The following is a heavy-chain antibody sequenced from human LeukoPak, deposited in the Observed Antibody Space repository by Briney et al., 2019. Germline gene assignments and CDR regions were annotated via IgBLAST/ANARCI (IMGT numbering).Heavy chain of an antibody. V-gene: IGHV3-43*02. CDR1: GFTFSNAW. CDR2: ISGDSHST. Sequence: GGSLRLSCAASGFTFSNAWMSWVRQAPGKGLEWVSLISGDSHSTFYADSVKGRFTISRDNSKNSLYLQMNSLRNDDTALYYCARDTEGYIYGYYYYGMDVWGQGTTVTVSS. CDR3: ARDTEGYIYGYYYYGMDV. J-gene: IGHJ6*02. D-gene: IGHD5-18*01.